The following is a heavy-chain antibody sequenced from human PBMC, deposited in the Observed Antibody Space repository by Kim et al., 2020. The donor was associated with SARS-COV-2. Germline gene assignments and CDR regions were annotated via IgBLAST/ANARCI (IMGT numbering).Heavy chain of an antibody. J-gene: IGHJ4*02. CDR2: INAGNGNT. Sequence: ASVKVSCKASGYTFTSYAMHWVRQAPGQRLDWMGWINAGNGNTKYSQKFQGRVTITRDTSASTAYMELSSLRSEDTAVYYCAREEVYYGSGSPLGDYWGQGTLVTVSS. CDR3: AREEVYYGSGSPLGDY. CDR1: GYTFTSYA. D-gene: IGHD3-10*01. V-gene: IGHV1-3*01.